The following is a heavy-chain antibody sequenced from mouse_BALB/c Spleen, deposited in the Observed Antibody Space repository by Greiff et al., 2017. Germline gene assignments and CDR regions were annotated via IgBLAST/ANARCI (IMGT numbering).Heavy chain of an antibody. CDR3: ARPPSPYDYMDY. J-gene: IGHJ4*01. V-gene: IGHV1-26*01. CDR1: GYSFTGYY. CDR2: INPYNGAT. Sequence: EVQLQQSGPELVKPGASVKISCKASGYSFTGYYMHWVKQSHVKSLEWIGRINPYNGATSYNQNFKDKASLTVDKSSSTAYMELHSLTSEDSAVYYCARPPSPYDYMDYWGQGTSVTVSS. D-gene: IGHD2-4*01.